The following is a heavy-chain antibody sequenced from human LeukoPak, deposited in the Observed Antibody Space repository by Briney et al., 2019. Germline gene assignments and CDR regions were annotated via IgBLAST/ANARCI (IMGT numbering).Heavy chain of an antibody. CDR3: ARERTDTSMDY. D-gene: IGHD5-18*01. CDR2: IYTSGST. Sequence: SQTLSLTCTASGGSISSGSYYWTWIRQPAGKGLEWIGRIYTSGSTNHNPSLKSRVTISLDTSNNQFSLKLISVTAADTAVYFCARERTDTSMDYWGQGTLVTVSS. V-gene: IGHV4-61*02. CDR1: GGSISSGSYY. J-gene: IGHJ4*02.